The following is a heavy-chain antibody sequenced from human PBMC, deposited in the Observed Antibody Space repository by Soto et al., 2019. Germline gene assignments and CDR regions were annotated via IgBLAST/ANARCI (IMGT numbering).Heavy chain of an antibody. CDR2: IIPMFGTV. D-gene: IGHD1-7*01. V-gene: IGHV1-69*13. CDR1: GDIINYA. Sequence: SVKVSCKAFGDIINYAISWVRQAPGQGLEWMGGIIPMFGTVEYEQKFQGRVTITADESTRTAYMELSSLTSQDTVVYYCATRAGRNYPEWFDPWGQGTLLTVSA. CDR3: ATRAGRNYPEWFDP. J-gene: IGHJ5*02.